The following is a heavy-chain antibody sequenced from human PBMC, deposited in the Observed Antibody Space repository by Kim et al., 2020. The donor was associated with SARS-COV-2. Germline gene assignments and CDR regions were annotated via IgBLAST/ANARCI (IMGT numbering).Heavy chain of an antibody. V-gene: IGHV3-74*01. J-gene: IGHJ4*02. Sequence: ADPVKGRFTISRDNAKNTLYLQMNSLRAEDTAVYYCARVIRYFDWLPLDYWGQGTLVTVSS. D-gene: IGHD3-9*01. CDR3: ARVIRYFDWLPLDY.